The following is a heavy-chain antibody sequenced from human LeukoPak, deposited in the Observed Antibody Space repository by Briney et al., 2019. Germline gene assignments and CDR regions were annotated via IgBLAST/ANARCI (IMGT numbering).Heavy chain of an antibody. Sequence: ASVKVSCKASGYTFTSYYMHWVRQAPGQGLEWMGIINPSGGSTSYAQKFQGRVTMTRDTSTSTVYMELSSLRSEDTAVYYCARDLGYYYDSSGPMPLRYWGQGTLVTVSS. J-gene: IGHJ4*02. CDR1: GYTFTSYY. CDR2: INPSGGST. V-gene: IGHV1-46*01. CDR3: ARDLGYYYDSSGPMPLRY. D-gene: IGHD3-22*01.